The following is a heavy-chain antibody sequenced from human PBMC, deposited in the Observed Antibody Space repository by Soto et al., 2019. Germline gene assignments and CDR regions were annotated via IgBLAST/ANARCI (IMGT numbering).Heavy chain of an antibody. CDR1: GGSISSGGYS. V-gene: IGHV4-30-2*01. CDR2: IYHSGST. CDR3: ARVPDY. J-gene: IGHJ4*02. Sequence: QLQLQESGSGLVKPSQTLSLTCAVSGGSISSGGYSWSWIRQPPGKGLEWIGYIYHSGSTFYNPSLNSRVTISADRSNNQFSLKLSSVTAADTTVYYSARVPDYCGQGTLVTIST.